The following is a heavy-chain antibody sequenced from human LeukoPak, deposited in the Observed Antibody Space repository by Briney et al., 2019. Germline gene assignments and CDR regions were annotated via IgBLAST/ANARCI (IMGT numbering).Heavy chain of an antibody. CDR3: ATALCGDVMDV. J-gene: IGHJ6*02. CDR1: GYTLTELS. Sequence: ASVKVSCKVSGYTLTELSMHWVRQAPGKGLEWMGGFDPEDGETIHAQKFQGRVTMTEDTSTNTAYMELSSLRSEDTAVYYCATALCGDVMDVWGQGTTVTVSS. D-gene: IGHD2-21*01. V-gene: IGHV1-24*01. CDR2: FDPEDGET.